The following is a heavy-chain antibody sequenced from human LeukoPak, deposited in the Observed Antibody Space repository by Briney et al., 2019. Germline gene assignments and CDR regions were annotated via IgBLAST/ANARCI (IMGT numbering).Heavy chain of an antibody. CDR2: INPNTGVI. CDR3: ARDDNFQFDS. D-gene: IGHD1-1*01. CDR1: GYTFTAYY. V-gene: IGHV1-2*02. Sequence: GASVKVSCKASGYTFTAYYLHWVRQAPGQGLEWMGWINPNTGVINYAPKFQGRVTMTRDTSITTAYMELSRLRSDDTAMYYCARDDNFQFDSWGQGTLVTVSS. J-gene: IGHJ4*02.